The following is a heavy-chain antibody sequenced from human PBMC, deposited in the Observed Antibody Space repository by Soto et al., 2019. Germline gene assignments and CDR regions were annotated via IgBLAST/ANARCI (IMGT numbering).Heavy chain of an antibody. J-gene: IGHJ5*02. CDR2: IYYSGST. Sequence: PSETLSLTCTVSGGSISSGGYYWSWIRQHPGKGLEWIGYIYYSGSTYYNPSLKSRVTISVDTSKNQFSLKLSSVTAADTAVYYCARAGIANWGFSIDPWGQGTLVTVSS. CDR1: GGSISSGGYY. V-gene: IGHV4-31*03. CDR3: ARAGIANWGFSIDP. D-gene: IGHD7-27*01.